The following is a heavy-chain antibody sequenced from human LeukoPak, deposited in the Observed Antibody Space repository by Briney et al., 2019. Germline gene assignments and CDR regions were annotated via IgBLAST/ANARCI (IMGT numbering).Heavy chain of an antibody. CDR3: ARTLRGQNYYGYLDY. J-gene: IGHJ4*02. Sequence: GSLRLSCAASGFTFSNYAMSWVRQVPGKGLEWVGYISYSGSANYNPSLKTRVTISIDKSKNQFSLKMTSVTAADTAVYYCARTLRGQNYYGYLDYWGQGTLVTVSS. V-gene: IGHV4-59*01. D-gene: IGHD4-17*01. CDR2: ISYSGSA. CDR1: GFTFSNYA.